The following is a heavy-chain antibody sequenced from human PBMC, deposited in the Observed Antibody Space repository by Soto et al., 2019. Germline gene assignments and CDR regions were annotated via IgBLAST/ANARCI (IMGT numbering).Heavy chain of an antibody. D-gene: IGHD4-17*01. Sequence: QVQLQESGPGLVKPSQTLSLTCTVSGGSISSGGYYWSWIRQHPGKGLEWIGYIYYSGSTYYNPSLKSRVTISVDTSKNQFSLKLSSVTAAHTAVYYCARDPGHYGGNSWGFDYWGQGTLVTVSS. J-gene: IGHJ4*02. CDR2: IYYSGST. CDR3: ARDPGHYGGNSWGFDY. CDR1: GGSISSGGYY. V-gene: IGHV4-31*03.